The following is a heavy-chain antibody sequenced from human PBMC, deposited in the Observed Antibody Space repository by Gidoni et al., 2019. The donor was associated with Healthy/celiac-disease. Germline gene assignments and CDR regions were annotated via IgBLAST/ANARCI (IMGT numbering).Heavy chain of an antibody. CDR2: ISYDGSNK. V-gene: IGHV3-30-3*01. J-gene: IGHJ4*02. CDR1: GFTFRSYA. D-gene: IGHD4-17*01. Sequence: QVQLVESGGGVVQPGRSLRLSCAASGFTFRSYAMHWVRQAPGKGLEWVAVISYDGSNKYYADSVKGRFTISRDNSKNTLYLQMNSLRAEDTAVYYCAREASHDYGDYVDYWGQGTLVTVSS. CDR3: AREASHDYGDYVDY.